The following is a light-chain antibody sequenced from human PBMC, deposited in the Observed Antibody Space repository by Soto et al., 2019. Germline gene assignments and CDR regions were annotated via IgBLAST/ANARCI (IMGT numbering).Light chain of an antibody. CDR3: QQYDSSPRT. Sequence: EIMLTQSPGTLSLSPGERATLSCRASQSVNSNYLAWYQQKPGQGPRVLIYGASSRATGIPDRFSSSGSGTDFTLTISRLEPEDFAVYYCQQYDSSPRTFGQGTKVEIK. CDR2: GAS. CDR1: QSVNSNY. J-gene: IGKJ1*01. V-gene: IGKV3-20*01.